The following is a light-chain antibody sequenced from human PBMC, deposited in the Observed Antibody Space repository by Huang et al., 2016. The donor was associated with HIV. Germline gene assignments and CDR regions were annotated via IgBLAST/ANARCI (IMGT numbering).Light chain of an antibody. V-gene: IGKV3-11*01. CDR3: QQRNNWPPWT. CDR1: QIIGRY. Sequence: EIVLTQSPATLSLSPGAGATLSCRASQIIGRYLAWYQQRPGQAPRPLIYDASVRATGIPARFSGRGSGTDFTLTISSLEPEDFAVYYCQQRNNWPPWTFGQGTKVELK. J-gene: IGKJ1*01. CDR2: DAS.